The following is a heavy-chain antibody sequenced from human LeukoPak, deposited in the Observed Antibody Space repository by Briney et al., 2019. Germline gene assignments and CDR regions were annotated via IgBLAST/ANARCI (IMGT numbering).Heavy chain of an antibody. CDR2: IDHSGST. V-gene: IGHV4-34*01. Sequence: SETLSLTCAVYGGSFSGYYWSWIRQPPGKGLEWIGCIDHSGSTYYKSSFKTRVTISVDRSKNHFSLKLSSVTAADTAVYYCARGPGVGWFDPWGQGTLVTVSS. J-gene: IGHJ5*02. CDR3: ARGPGVGWFDP. CDR1: GGSFSGYY.